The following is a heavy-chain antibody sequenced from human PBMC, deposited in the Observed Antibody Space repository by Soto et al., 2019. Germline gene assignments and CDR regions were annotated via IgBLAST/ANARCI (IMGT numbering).Heavy chain of an antibody. V-gene: IGHV1-3*01. Sequence: GASVKVSCKASGYTFTGYAMHWVRQAPGQRLEWMGWINAGNGNTKYSQKFQGRVTITRDTSASTAYMELSSLRSEDTAVYYCARGLGSSGWYSPWDAFDIWGQGTMVTVSS. CDR2: INAGNGNT. CDR3: ARGLGSSGWYSPWDAFDI. J-gene: IGHJ3*02. D-gene: IGHD6-19*01. CDR1: GYTFTGYA.